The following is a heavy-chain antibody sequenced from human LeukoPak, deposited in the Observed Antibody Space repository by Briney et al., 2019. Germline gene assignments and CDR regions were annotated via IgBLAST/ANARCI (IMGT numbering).Heavy chain of an antibody. V-gene: IGHV3-30*04. CDR2: ISYDGSNK. J-gene: IGHJ4*02. D-gene: IGHD3-22*01. Sequence: GGSLRLSCAASGFTFSSYAMHWVRQAPGKGLEWVAVISYDGSNKYYADSVKGRFTISRDNSKNTLYLQMNSLRAEDTAVYYCAKERIEYYDSSGYPNGNYWGQGTLVTVSS. CDR1: GFTFSSYA. CDR3: AKERIEYYDSSGYPNGNY.